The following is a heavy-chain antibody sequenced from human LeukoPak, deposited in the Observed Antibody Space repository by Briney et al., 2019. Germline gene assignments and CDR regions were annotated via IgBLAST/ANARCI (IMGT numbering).Heavy chain of an antibody. CDR3: ARRFYDSSGYYPPFRY. J-gene: IGHJ4*02. D-gene: IGHD3-22*01. V-gene: IGHV1-2*02. CDR1: GYTFTGYY. Sequence: VASVKVSCKASGYTFTGYYMHWVRQAPGQGLEWMGWINPNSGGTNYAQKFQGRVTMTRDTSISTAYMELSRLRSDDTAVYYCARRFYDSSGYYPPFRYWGQGTLVTVSS. CDR2: INPNSGGT.